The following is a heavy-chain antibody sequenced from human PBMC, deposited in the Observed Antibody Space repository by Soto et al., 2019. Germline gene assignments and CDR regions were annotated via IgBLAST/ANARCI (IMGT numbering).Heavy chain of an antibody. V-gene: IGHV1-18*01. Sequence: QVQLVQSGAEVKKPGASVKVSCKASGYNFSTYGFSWVRQAPGQGLEWMGWIGADNGDTNYAQNFQGRVTMTTDTSTTTSYMELRSLTSDDTAVYFCARDWKGAEGFDHWGQGTLVTVSS. J-gene: IGHJ4*02. CDR3: ARDWKGAEGFDH. D-gene: IGHD1-1*01. CDR1: GYNFSTYG. CDR2: IGADNGDT.